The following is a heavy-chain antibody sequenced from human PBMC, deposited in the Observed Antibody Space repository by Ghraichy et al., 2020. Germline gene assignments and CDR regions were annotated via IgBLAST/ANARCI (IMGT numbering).Heavy chain of an antibody. CDR1: GYTLTELS. CDR2: FDPEDGET. J-gene: IGHJ4*02. V-gene: IGHV1-24*01. CDR3: ATWFGYYYDISGSYPTRGFEY. Sequence: ASVKVSCKVSGYTLTELSMHWVRQAPGKGLEWMGGFDPEDGETNYAQNFQGRVTMTEYTSTDTAYMELSSLRSEDTAVYYCATWFGYYYDISGSYPTRGFEYWGQGTLVTVSS. D-gene: IGHD3-22*01.